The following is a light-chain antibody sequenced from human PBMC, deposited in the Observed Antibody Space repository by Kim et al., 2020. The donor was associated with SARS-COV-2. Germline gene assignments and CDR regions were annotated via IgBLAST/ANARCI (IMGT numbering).Light chain of an antibody. J-gene: IGKJ2*03. V-gene: IGKV3-20*01. CDR1: QSVSISY. CDR2: GAS. CDR3: QQYGSSPPYS. Sequence: PGEEATLSSRASQSVSISYLAWYQQKPGQAPRLLIYGASSRATGIPDRFSGSGSGTDFTLTISRLEPEDFAVYYCQQYGSSPPYSFGQGTKLEI.